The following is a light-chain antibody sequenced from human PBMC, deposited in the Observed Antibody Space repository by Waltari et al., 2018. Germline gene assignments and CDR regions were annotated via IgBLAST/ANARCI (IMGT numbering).Light chain of an antibody. J-gene: IGLJ1*01. CDR2: EAT. Sequence: SALTQPASVSGSPGQSITISCTGTSSDIGTYNFVSWYQEYHGKAPKLIIYEATKRPSGVSDRVSASKSGNTASLTISRLQADDEADYACCSYAGGTAYVFGTGTRVTVL. V-gene: IGLV2-23*01. CDR1: SSDIGTYNF. CDR3: CSYAGGTAYV.